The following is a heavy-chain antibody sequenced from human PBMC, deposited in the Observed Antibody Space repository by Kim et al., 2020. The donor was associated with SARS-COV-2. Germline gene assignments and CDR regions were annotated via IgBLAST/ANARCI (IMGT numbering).Heavy chain of an antibody. V-gene: IGHV4-4*07. Sequence: SETLSLTCTVSGGSISSYYWSWIRQPAGKGLEWIGRIYTSGSTNYNPSLKSRVTMSVDTSKNQFSLKLSSVTAADTAVYYCARESKYYYDSSGYPDYWGQGTLVTVSS. D-gene: IGHD3-22*01. CDR3: ARESKYYYDSSGYPDY. CDR2: IYTSGST. CDR1: GGSISSYY. J-gene: IGHJ4*02.